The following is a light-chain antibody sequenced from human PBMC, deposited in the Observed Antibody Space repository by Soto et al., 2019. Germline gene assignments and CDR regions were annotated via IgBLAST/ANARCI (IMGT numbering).Light chain of an antibody. CDR3: HQYNSYSWK. J-gene: IGKJ1*01. CDR2: DAS. V-gene: IGKV1-5*01. Sequence: DIQMTQAPSTLSASAGDRVTITCRASQSISSWLAWYQQKPGKAPKLLIYDASSLESGVPSRFSGSGSGTEFTLTISSLKPDDFATYYCHQYNSYSWKFGTGTKVDIK. CDR1: QSISSW.